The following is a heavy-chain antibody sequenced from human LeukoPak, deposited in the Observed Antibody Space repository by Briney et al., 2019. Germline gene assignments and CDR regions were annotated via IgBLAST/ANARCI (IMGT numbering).Heavy chain of an antibody. J-gene: IGHJ5*02. V-gene: IGHV3-21*01. Sequence: GGSLRLSCAASGFTFSSYSMNWIRQAPGKGLEWVSSISSSSSYIYYADSVKGRFTISRDNAKNSLYLQMNSLRAEDTAVYYCATGLYYDILTGYYNVLAWGQGTLVTVSS. CDR1: GFTFSSYS. CDR3: ATGLYYDILTGYYNVLA. D-gene: IGHD3-9*01. CDR2: ISSSSSYI.